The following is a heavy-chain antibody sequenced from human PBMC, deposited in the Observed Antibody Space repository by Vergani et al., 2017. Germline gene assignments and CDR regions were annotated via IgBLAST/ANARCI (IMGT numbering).Heavy chain of an antibody. CDR3: ARVNTETNGHLYYYYYMDV. CDR2: IDHTGRP. V-gene: IGHV4-34*01. D-gene: IGHD4-11*01. J-gene: IGHJ6*03. Sequence: QVQLQQWGGGLLKPSETLSLTCVVHGGSFTSYHWTWIRQSPGEGLEWVGTIDHTGRPDYNPSLKSRLTMSVDKSRNQFSLTLNSVTATDTAIYFCARVNTETNGHLYYYYYMDVWGQGTAVTVS. CDR1: GGSFTSYH.